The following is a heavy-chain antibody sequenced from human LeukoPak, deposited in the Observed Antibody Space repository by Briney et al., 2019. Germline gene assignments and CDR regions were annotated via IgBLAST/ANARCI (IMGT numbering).Heavy chain of an antibody. CDR1: GGSISSYY. CDR3: ARHGRFTIFGVGAIDY. V-gene: IGHV4-59*08. D-gene: IGHD3-3*01. J-gene: IGHJ4*02. CDR2: IYYSGST. Sequence: SETLSLTCTVSGGSISSYYWSWIQQPPGKGLEWIGYIYYSGSTNYNPSPKSRVTISVDTSKNQFSLKLSSVTAADTAVYYCARHGRFTIFGVGAIDYWGQGTLVTVSS.